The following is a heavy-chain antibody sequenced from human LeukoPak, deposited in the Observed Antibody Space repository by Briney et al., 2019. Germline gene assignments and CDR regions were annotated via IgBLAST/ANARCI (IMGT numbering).Heavy chain of an antibody. Sequence: SQTLSLTCAISGDSVSSNSAAWNWIRQSPSRGLEWLGRTYYRSKWYNDYAVSVKSRITINPDTSKNQFSLQLNSVTPEDTAVYYCARDGTMVRGVIITWNFYYYGMDVWGQGTTVTVSS. J-gene: IGHJ6*02. V-gene: IGHV6-1*01. CDR2: TYYRSKWYN. D-gene: IGHD3-10*01. CDR1: GDSVSSNSAA. CDR3: ARDGTMVRGVIITWNFYYYGMDV.